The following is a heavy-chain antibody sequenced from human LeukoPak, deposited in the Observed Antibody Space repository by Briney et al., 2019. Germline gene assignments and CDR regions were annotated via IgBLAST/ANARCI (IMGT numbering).Heavy chain of an antibody. CDR2: ISSSSSTI. J-gene: IGHJ6*03. Sequence: GGSLRLSCAASGFTFSSYSMNWVRQAPGKGLEWVSYISSSSSTIYYADSVKGRFTISRDNAKNSLYLQMNSLRAEDTAVYYCAKAYCSGGSCPYYYYYMDVWGKGTTVTVSS. V-gene: IGHV3-48*01. D-gene: IGHD2-15*01. CDR3: AKAYCSGGSCPYYYYYMDV. CDR1: GFTFSSYS.